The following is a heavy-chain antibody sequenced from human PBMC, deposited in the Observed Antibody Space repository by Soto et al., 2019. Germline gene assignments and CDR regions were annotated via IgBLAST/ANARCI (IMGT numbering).Heavy chain of an antibody. D-gene: IGHD6-19*01. CDR3: ARFNVISRGHNNWFDP. CDR2: SYHSGSP. Sequence: QVQLQESGPGLVKPSQTLSLTCTVSGGSISSGDYYWSWLRQPPGKGLEWIGYSYHSGSPDYNPSLSGRLNITVDTPKNQFSLKLNSVTAADTAVYFCARFNVISRGHNNWFDPWGQGTLVTVSS. CDR1: GGSISSGDYY. J-gene: IGHJ5*02. V-gene: IGHV4-30-4*01.